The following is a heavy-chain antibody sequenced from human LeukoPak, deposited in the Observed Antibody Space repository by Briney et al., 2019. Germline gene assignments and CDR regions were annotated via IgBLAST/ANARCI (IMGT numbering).Heavy chain of an antibody. D-gene: IGHD1-26*01. Sequence: GTSLRLSCAGSGFDFSDYSMHWVRQAPGKGLEWVAFMSYDGSNEFHADSVKGRFTISRDNSKKTLYLQMNSLLSEDTAVYCCARGKGSGAYLIDYWGQGTLVTVPS. J-gene: IGHJ4*02. V-gene: IGHV3-30-3*01. CDR2: MSYDGSNE. CDR1: GFDFSDYS. CDR3: ARGKGSGAYLIDY.